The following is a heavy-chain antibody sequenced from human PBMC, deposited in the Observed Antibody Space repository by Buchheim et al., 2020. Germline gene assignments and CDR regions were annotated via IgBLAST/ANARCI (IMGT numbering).Heavy chain of an antibody. V-gene: IGHV4-30-4*01. J-gene: IGHJ5*02. CDR1: GDSISGSDEY. CDR3: ARGMNHYDSTPPWFDP. Sequence: QVQLQESGPGLVKPSETLSLTCTVSGDSISGSDEYWSWLRQPPGKGLEWIAYIYHSGTPYYNPSLGTRIVISVETSKNPFSLRLSSVTAADTAVYYCARGMNHYDSTPPWFDPWGRGTL. CDR2: IYHSGTP. D-gene: IGHD3-22*01.